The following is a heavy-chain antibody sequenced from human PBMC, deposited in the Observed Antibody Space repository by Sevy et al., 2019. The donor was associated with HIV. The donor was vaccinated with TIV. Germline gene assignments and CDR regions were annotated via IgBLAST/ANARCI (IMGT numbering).Heavy chain of an antibody. D-gene: IGHD4-17*01. CDR2: IKQDGSEK. Sequence: GGSLRLSCAASGFTFSSYWMSWVRQAPGKGLEWVANIKQDGSEKYYVDSVKGRFTISRDNAKNSLYLQMNSLRAEDTAVYYCARISWGRTASTVTDYYYYGLDVWGQGTTVTVSS. CDR1: GFTFSSYW. J-gene: IGHJ6*02. V-gene: IGHV3-7*01. CDR3: ARISWGRTASTVTDYYYYGLDV.